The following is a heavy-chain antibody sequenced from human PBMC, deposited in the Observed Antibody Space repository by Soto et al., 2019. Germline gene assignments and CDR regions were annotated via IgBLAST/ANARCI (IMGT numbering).Heavy chain of an antibody. J-gene: IGHJ6*02. V-gene: IGHV4-4*02. CDR1: VGSISSSNW. CDR2: IYHSGST. Sequence: PSETLSLSGAVSVGSISSSNWWSWVRQPPGKGLEWIGEIYHSGSTNYNPSLKSRVTISVDKSKNQFSLKLSSVTAADTAVYYCARSIDYDFWSGYSGHYGMDVWGQGTTVTVSS. CDR3: ARSIDYDFWSGYSGHYGMDV. D-gene: IGHD3-3*01.